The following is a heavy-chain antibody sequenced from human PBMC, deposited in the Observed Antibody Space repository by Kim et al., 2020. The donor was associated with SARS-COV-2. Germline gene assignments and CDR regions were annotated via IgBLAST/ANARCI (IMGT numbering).Heavy chain of an antibody. V-gene: IGHV3-48*03. CDR3: VRRFNL. Sequence: GGSLRLSRAASGFTFSTFEMNWVRQTPGKGLEWVSHITTSVTTKFYVDSVRGRFTISRDNADNSLHLQMNSLRVEDTAVYFCVRRFNLWGPGTLVTVSS. J-gene: IGHJ4*02. CDR2: ITTSVTTK. D-gene: IGHD1-20*01. CDR1: GFTFSTFE.